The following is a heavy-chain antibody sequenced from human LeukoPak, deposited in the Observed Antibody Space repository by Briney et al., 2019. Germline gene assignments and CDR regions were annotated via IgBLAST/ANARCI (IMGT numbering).Heavy chain of an antibody. J-gene: IGHJ4*02. CDR1: GGSISSYY. V-gene: IGHV4-59*01. D-gene: IGHD6-13*01. CDR3: ARVRSSSWYFDY. CDR2: IYYSGST. Sequence: SETLSLTCTVSGGSISSYYWSWIRQPPGKGLEWIGYIYYSGSTKYYTSLKSRVTISVDTSKNQFSLTLSSVTAADTAVYYCARVRSSSWYFDYCGQGTPVSVSS.